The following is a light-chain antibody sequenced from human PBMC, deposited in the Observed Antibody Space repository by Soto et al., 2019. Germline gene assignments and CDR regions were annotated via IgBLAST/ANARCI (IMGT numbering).Light chain of an antibody. V-gene: IGKV3-20*01. J-gene: IGKJ1*01. CDR3: QQSSKWPRT. CDR1: QSVSSYS. CDR2: GTS. Sequence: ENVLTQSPGTLSLSPGERATLSCRASQSVSSYSLAWYQQKPGQAPRLVMYGTSNRATGIPDRFSGSGSGTDFTLTISRLEPADFAVYYCQQSSKWPRTFXQGTKVDIK.